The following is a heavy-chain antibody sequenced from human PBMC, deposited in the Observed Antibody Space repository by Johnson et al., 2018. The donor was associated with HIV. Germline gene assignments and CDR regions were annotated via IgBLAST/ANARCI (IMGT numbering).Heavy chain of an antibody. D-gene: IGHD6-13*01. V-gene: IGHV3-74*01. J-gene: IGHJ3*02. CDR1: GFTISTFW. CDR2: ISGDGSSS. Sequence: ELLVESGGALVQPGGSLRLSCEVSGFTISTFWMHWVRQVPGKGLMWVSRISGDGSSSSYADSVKGRFTISRDNAKNTLYLQLNSLRVEDTAIYYCARDLPWSSSWESDAFDIWGQGTMVTVSS. CDR3: ARDLPWSSSWESDAFDI.